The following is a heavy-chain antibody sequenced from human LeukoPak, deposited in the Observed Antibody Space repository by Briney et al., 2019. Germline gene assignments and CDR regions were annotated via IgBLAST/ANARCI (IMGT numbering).Heavy chain of an antibody. Sequence: GESLKISCKGSGYSFTSYWIAWVRQMPGKGLELMGIIYPGDSNTKYSPSFQGHVTISADKSITTAYLQWSSLKASDSAMYYCGRQSTVTRGWYFDLWGRGTLVTVSS. CDR2: IYPGDSNT. V-gene: IGHV5-51*01. CDR3: GRQSTVTRGWYFDL. J-gene: IGHJ2*01. D-gene: IGHD4-17*01. CDR1: GYSFTSYW.